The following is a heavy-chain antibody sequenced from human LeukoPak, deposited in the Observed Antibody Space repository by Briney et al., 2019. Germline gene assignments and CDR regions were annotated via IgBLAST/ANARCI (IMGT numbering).Heavy chain of an antibody. CDR2: INPSGGST. CDR1: GYTFTSYY. Sequence: VASVKVSCKASGYTFTSYYMHWVRQAPGQGLEWMGIINPSGGSTSYAQKFQGRVTMTRDTSTSTVYMELSSLRSEDTAVYYCARVSPTPNYYDSSGYYLNWGQGTLVTVSS. V-gene: IGHV1-46*01. D-gene: IGHD3-22*01. CDR3: ARVSPTPNYYDSSGYYLN. J-gene: IGHJ4*02.